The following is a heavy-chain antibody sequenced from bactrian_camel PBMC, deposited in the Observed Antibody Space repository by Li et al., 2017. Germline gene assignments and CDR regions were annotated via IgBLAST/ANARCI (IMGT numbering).Heavy chain of an antibody. V-gene: IGHV3S53*01. J-gene: IGHJ4*01. CDR2: ITTDSRS. D-gene: IGHD1*01. CDR1: GLTYSNNF. CDR3: AADRATIGDGLSVGQYAY. Sequence: QVQLVESGGGSVQAGGSLRLSCAASGLTYSNNFMAWFRQTPGKEREGVAAITTDSRSQAYADSVKGRFTISQDRAKQTVHLQMDNLRPEDTAMYYCAADRATIGDGLSVGQYAYWGQGTQVTVS.